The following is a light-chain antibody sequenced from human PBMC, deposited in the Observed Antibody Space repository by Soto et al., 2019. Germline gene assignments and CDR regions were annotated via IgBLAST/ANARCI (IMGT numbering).Light chain of an antibody. J-gene: IGLJ3*02. CDR1: SSDVGGYNY. CDR3: SSYTSSTLWV. CDR2: EVS. V-gene: IGLV2-14*01. Sequence: QSALTQPASVSGSPGQSITISCTGTSSDVGGYNYVSWYQQHPGKAPKLMIYEVSNRPSGVSNRFSGFKSGNTASLTISGIQAEDEADYYCSSYTSSTLWVFGGGTKLTVL.